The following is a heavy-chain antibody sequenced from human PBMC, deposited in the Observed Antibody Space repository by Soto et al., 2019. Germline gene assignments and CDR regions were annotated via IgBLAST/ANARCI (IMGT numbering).Heavy chain of an antibody. CDR3: ARVATYGTDV. CDR2: IWYDGSNK. V-gene: IGHV3-33*01. J-gene: IGHJ6*02. CDR1: GFTFSSYG. D-gene: IGHD3-3*02. Sequence: GGSLRLSCAASGFTFSSYGMHWVRQAPGTGLEWVAVIWYDGSNKYYADSVKGRFTISRDNSKNTLYLQMNSLRAEDTAVYYCARVATYGTDVWGQGTTVTVSS.